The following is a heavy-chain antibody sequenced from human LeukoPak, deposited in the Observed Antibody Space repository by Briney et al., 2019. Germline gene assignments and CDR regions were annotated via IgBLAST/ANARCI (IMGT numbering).Heavy chain of an antibody. D-gene: IGHD3-22*01. J-gene: IGHJ4*02. V-gene: IGHV4-59*08. Sequence: PSETLSLTCTVSGGSISSYYWSWIRQPPGKGLERIGYIYYSGSTNYNPSLKSRVTISVDTSKNQLSLKLSSVTAADTAVYYCARRRYYDSSGYYSFDYWGQGTLVTVSS. CDR1: GGSISSYY. CDR2: IYYSGST. CDR3: ARRRYYDSSGYYSFDY.